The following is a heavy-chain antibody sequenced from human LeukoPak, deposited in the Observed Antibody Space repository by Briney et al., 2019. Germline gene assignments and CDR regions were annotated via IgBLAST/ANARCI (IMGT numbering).Heavy chain of an antibody. V-gene: IGHV3-7*02. J-gene: IGHJ2*01. CDR1: GFNFSDSR. D-gene: IGHD6-19*01. CDR2: INRDGTEK. Sequence: GGSLRLSCATSGFNFSDSRMTWVRQAPGKGLQWVANINRDGTEKHFLDSVEGRFTISRDNAKNTLYLQMNSLRAEDTAVYYCARGQWLVSHWYFDLWGRGTLVTVSS. CDR3: ARGQWLVSHWYFDL.